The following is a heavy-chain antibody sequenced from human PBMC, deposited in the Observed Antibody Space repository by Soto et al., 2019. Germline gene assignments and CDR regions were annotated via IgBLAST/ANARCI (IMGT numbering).Heavy chain of an antibody. CDR3: ATAGIIAEWAFDI. CDR1: GFTFGAYS. V-gene: IGHV3-21*01. D-gene: IGHD3-3*01. Sequence: EVHLVESGGGLVKPGGSLRLSCAASGFTFGAYSMNWVRQAPGKGLEWVSSISSGSTYIYYADSVKGRFTISRDNAKNSLYLQMNSLKAEDTAVYYCATAGIIAEWAFDIWGQGTMVTVSS. J-gene: IGHJ3*02. CDR2: ISSGSTYI.